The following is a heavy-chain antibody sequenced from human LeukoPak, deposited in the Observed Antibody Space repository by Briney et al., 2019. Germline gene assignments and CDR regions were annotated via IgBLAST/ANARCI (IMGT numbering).Heavy chain of an antibody. CDR2: IKSIGDGGTT. J-gene: IGHJ3*02. D-gene: IGHD4-23*01. Sequence: PGGSLRLSCAASGFTFTNAWMSGVRQAPGKGLEWVGRIKSIGDGGTTEYTAPVQGRFTISRDDSRNTLYLQMNSRKTEDTAVYYCTTGRDRWQLLFDIWGQGTMVTVSS. V-gene: IGHV3-15*05. CDR1: GFTFTNAW. CDR3: TTGRDRWQLLFDI.